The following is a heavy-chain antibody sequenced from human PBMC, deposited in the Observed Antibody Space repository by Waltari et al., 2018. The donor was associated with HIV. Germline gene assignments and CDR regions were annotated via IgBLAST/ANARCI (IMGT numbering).Heavy chain of an antibody. Sequence: QEQLFQSGADVEKRGSSVKFSCSARRGTFSSISIRWVRQAPGQELGWMGNIIRVFESTTYAQKFHGRLTISADESTSTVFMELSSLSFDDTAVYYCARGSSGSYRWFDPWGHGTLVTVSS. CDR3: ARGSSGSYRWFDP. J-gene: IGHJ5*02. V-gene: IGHV1-69*15. CDR2: IIRVFEST. CDR1: RGTFSSIS. D-gene: IGHD1-26*01.